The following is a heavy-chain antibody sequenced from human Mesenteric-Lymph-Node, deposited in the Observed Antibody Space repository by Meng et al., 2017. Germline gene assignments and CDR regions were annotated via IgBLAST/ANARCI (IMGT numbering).Heavy chain of an antibody. CDR2: INHSGST. CDR3: ARTIGGADIVVVPAAYYFDY. J-gene: IGHJ4*02. CDR1: GGSFSGYY. D-gene: IGHD2-2*01. V-gene: IGHV4-34*01. Sequence: QEQLQQWGAGLLKPSETLSRTCAVYGGSFSGYYWSWIRQPPGKGLEWIGEINHSGSTNYNPSLKSRVTISVDTSKNQFSLKLSSVTAADTAVYYCARTIGGADIVVVPAAYYFDYWGQGTLVTVSS.